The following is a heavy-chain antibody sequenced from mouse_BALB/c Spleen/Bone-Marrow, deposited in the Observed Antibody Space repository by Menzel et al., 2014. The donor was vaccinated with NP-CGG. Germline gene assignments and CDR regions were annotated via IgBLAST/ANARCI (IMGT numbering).Heavy chain of an antibody. J-gene: IGHJ2*02. D-gene: IGHD1-1*01. CDR1: GYTFTNYW. V-gene: IGHV1-69*02. Sequence: QVQLQQSGAEVVKPGASVKVSCKASGYTFTNYWMQWVKQRPGQGLEWIGEIEPSDSYTNYNQDFKGKATLIVDKSSSTAYMQLSSLTSEDSAVYYCARGRTTVVSDYWGQGTSLTVSS. CDR3: ARGRTTVVSDY. CDR2: IEPSDSYT.